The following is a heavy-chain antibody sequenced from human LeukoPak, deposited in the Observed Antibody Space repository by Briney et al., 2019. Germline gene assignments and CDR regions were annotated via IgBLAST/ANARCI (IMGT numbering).Heavy chain of an antibody. Sequence: SQALSLTCAVSGGSISSGGYSWSWIRQPPGKGLEWLGYIYHSGSTNYNTSLKSRVTISVDRSNNQFSLKLTSVTAADTAVYYCARSMPFGEYWFDPWGQGTLVTVSS. D-gene: IGHD3-10*01. CDR2: IYHSGST. V-gene: IGHV4-30-2*01. CDR3: ARSMPFGEYWFDP. CDR1: GGSISSGGYS. J-gene: IGHJ5*02.